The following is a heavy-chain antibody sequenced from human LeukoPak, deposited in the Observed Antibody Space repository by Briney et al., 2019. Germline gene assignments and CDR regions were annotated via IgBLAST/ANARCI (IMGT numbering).Heavy chain of an antibody. CDR3: ARPGLETDYYGAFDI. V-gene: IGHV4-39*01. Sequence: PSETLSLTCTVSGGSISSSSYYWGWIRQPPGKGLEWNGSIYYSGSTYYNPSLKSRVTISVDTSKNQFSLKLSSVTAADTAVYYCARPGLETDYYGAFDIWGQGTMVTVSS. CDR1: GGSISSSSYY. CDR2: IYYSGST. D-gene: IGHD3-22*01. J-gene: IGHJ3*02.